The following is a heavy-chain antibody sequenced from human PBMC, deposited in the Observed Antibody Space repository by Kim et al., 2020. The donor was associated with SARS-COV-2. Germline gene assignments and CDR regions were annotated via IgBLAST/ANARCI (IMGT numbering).Heavy chain of an antibody. CDR3: ARKMEWELLDY. J-gene: IGHJ4*02. CDR2: T. D-gene: IGHD1-26*01. Sequence: TNYAQKLQGRVTMTTDTSTSTAYMELRSLRSDDTAVYYCARKMEWELLDYWGQGTLVTVSS. V-gene: IGHV1-18*01.